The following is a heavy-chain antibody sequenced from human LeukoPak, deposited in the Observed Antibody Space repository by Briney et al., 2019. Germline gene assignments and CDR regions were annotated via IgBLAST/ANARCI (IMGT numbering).Heavy chain of an antibody. CDR3: VRGLYGLGWDY. CDR2: ITSDGGSI. D-gene: IGHD3-10*01. Sequence: GGSLRLSCSASRFTFSNFNMHWVRQAPGKGRQVVAGITSDGGSIDYADSVRGRFTISRDNSKNTLYLRMTSLRVEDTALSYCVRGLYGLGWDYWGPGTLVTVSS. CDR1: RFTFSNFN. V-gene: IGHV3-64D*06. J-gene: IGHJ4*02.